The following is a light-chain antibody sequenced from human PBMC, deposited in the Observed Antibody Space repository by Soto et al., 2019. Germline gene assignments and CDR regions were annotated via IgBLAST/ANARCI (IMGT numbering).Light chain of an antibody. Sequence: AIPMTQSPSSFSASTGDRVTITCRASQDISSYLAWYHQKPGKAPKLLIYAASTLHSGVPSRFSGSGSGTDFTLTISCLQSEDFATYYCQQYYDYSWTFGQGTTVEI. CDR2: AAS. V-gene: IGKV1-8*01. J-gene: IGKJ1*01. CDR1: QDISSY. CDR3: QQYYDYSWT.